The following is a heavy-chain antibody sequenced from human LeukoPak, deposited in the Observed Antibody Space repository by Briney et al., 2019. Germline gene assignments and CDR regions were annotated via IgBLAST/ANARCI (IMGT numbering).Heavy chain of an antibody. D-gene: IGHD3-16*01. CDR3: AREYVDSYFDY. J-gene: IGHJ4*02. CDR2: IFYSGNT. CDR1: GGSISSHY. V-gene: IGHV4-59*11. Sequence: SETLSLTCTVSGGSISSHYWSWIRQPPGKGLEWIGYIFYSGNTNYNPSLKSRVTISVDTSKNQFSLKLTSVTAADTAVYYCAREYVDSYFDYWGQGTLVIVSS.